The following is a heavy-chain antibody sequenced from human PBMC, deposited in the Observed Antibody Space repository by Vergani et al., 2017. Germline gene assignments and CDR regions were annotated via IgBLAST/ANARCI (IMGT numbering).Heavy chain of an antibody. D-gene: IGHD2/OR15-2a*01. CDR2: SWYDGNNQ. J-gene: IGHJ4*01. V-gene: IGHV3-33*06. Sequence: QVQLVESGGGVVQPGRPLRLSCAASGFTFSAYGMHWVRQAPGKGLEWVAVSWYDGNNQYYADSVKGRFTISRDNSKNTVFLQMHSLRAEDTAIYYCVKEKIDLGSYFFDSWGHGILVTVSS. CDR3: VKEKIDLGSYFFDS. CDR1: GFTFSAYG.